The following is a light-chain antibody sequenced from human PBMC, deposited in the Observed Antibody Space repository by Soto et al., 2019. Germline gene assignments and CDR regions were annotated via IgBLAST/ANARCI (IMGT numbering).Light chain of an antibody. J-gene: IGKJ1*01. CDR2: GAS. CDR3: QQYNNYPRT. Sequence: EIVMPQSPATLSVSPGERATLSWRASQSVSSNLAWYQQKPGQAPRLLIYGASTRATGIPARFSGSGSGTEFTLTISNLQPDDFATYFCQQYNNYPRTFGQGTKVDIK. V-gene: IGKV3-15*01. CDR1: QSVSSN.